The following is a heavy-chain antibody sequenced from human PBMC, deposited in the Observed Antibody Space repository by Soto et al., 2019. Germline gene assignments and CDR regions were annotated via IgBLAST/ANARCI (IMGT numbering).Heavy chain of an antibody. CDR1: VYTLTELL. Sequence: AAVKVSRKLSVYTLTELLIHCVRPAPGEGLEWMGGFDLEDGETIYAQQFQGRVTMTEDTSTDTAYMELSSLRSEDTAVYYCARIMVRGVTRLHYGMDVWCQGTTGNFAS. J-gene: IGHJ6*02. D-gene: IGHD3-10*01. CDR2: FDLEDGET. V-gene: IGHV1-24*01. CDR3: ARIMVRGVTRLHYGMDV.